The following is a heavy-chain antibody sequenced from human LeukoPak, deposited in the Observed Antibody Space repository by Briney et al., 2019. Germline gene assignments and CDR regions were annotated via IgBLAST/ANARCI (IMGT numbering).Heavy chain of an antibody. CDR2: ISAYNGNT. CDR1: GYTFTSYG. Sequence: GTSVKVSCKASGYTFTSYGISWVRQAPGQGLEWMGWISAYNGNTNYAQKVQGRVTMTEDTSTDTAYMELSSLRSEDTAVYYCATNLHYYDSSVHRAFDIWGQGTMVTVSS. CDR3: ATNLHYYDSSVHRAFDI. V-gene: IGHV1-18*01. D-gene: IGHD3-22*01. J-gene: IGHJ3*02.